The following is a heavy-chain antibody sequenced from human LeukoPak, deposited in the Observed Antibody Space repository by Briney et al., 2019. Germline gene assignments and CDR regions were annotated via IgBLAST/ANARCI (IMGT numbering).Heavy chain of an antibody. V-gene: IGHV1-69*05. D-gene: IGHD3-22*01. CDR1: GGTFSSYA. CDR2: IIPIFGTA. J-gene: IGHJ3*02. Sequence: GASVKVSCKASGGTFSSYAISWVRQAPGQGLEWMGGIIPIFGTANYAQKFQGRDTITTDESTSTAYMELSSLRSEDTAVYYCASYKKTYYYDSSGYFDAFDIWGQGTMVTVSS. CDR3: ASYKKTYYYDSSGYFDAFDI.